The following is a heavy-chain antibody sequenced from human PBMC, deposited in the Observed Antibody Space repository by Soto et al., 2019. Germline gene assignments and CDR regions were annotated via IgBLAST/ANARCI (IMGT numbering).Heavy chain of an antibody. J-gene: IGHJ5*02. V-gene: IGHV4-39*01. CDR1: GGSISSSSYY. CDR3: ARHVLEAAAGNWFDP. Sequence: SETLSLTCTVSGGSISSSSYYWGWIRQPPGKGLEWIGSIYYSGSTYYNPSLKSRVTISVDTSKNQFSLKLSSVTAADTAVYCCARHVLEAAAGNWFDPWGQGTLVTVSS. D-gene: IGHD6-13*01. CDR2: IYYSGST.